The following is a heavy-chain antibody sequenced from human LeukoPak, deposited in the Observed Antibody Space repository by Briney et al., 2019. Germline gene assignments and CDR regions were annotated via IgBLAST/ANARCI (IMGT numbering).Heavy chain of an antibody. J-gene: IGHJ4*02. CDR2: TRFDGSTK. V-gene: IGHV3-30*02. CDR1: GFTFSKYG. Sequence: GGSLRLSCASSGFTFSKYGMHWVRQAPGKGLEWVAFTRFDGSTKYYRDSVKGRFIVSRDNAKNTLYLQMNSLRAEDTAVFYCARGDTVTTIDYWGQGTLVIVSS. CDR3: ARGDTVTTIDY. D-gene: IGHD4-17*01.